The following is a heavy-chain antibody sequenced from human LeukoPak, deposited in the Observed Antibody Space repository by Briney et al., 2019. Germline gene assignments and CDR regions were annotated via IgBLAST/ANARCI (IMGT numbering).Heavy chain of an antibody. CDR2: IYFSGST. D-gene: IGHD3-10*01. Sequence: PSETLSLTCTVSGDSISSSSYYWGWIRQPPGKGLEWIGNIYFSGSTYYNPSLKSRVTISIDTSKNQFSLKMTSVTARDTAVYYCARQGGLWFGESTWFDPWGQGTLVTVSS. J-gene: IGHJ5*02. CDR1: GDSISSSSYY. V-gene: IGHV4-39*01. CDR3: ARQGGLWFGESTWFDP.